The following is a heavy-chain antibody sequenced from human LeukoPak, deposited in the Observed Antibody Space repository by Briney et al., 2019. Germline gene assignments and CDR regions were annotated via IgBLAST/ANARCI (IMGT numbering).Heavy chain of an antibody. CDR3: ARDHYFGVDIIHNWFDP. D-gene: IGHD3-3*01. Sequence: ASVKVSCKASGYTFTSYGISWVRQAPGQGLEWMGWISAYNGNTNYAQKLQGRVTMTTDTSTSTAYMELRSLRSDDTAVYYCARDHYFGVDIIHNWFDPWGQGTLVTVSS. J-gene: IGHJ5*02. CDR1: GYTFTSYG. CDR2: ISAYNGNT. V-gene: IGHV1-18*01.